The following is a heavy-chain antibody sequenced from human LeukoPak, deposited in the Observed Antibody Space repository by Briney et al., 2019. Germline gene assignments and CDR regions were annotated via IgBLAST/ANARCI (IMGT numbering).Heavy chain of an antibody. D-gene: IGHD3-10*01. CDR1: GSTFSSYW. J-gene: IGHJ4*02. Sequence: GGSLRLSCAASGSTFSSYWMHWVRQAPGKGLVWVSRINSDGSSTSYADSVKGRFTISRDNAKNTLYLQMNSLRAEDTAVYYCARAKYGSGSYYYLFDYWGQGTLVTVSS. CDR2: INSDGSST. V-gene: IGHV3-74*01. CDR3: ARAKYGSGSYYYLFDY.